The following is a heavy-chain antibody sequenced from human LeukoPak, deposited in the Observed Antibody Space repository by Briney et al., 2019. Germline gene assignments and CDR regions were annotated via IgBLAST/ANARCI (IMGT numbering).Heavy chain of an antibody. V-gene: IGHV4-30-4*08. CDR2: IYYSGST. CDR3: ARDGGDTYYYDSSGDAFDI. Sequence: SQTLSLTCTVSGGSISSGDYYWSWIRQPPGKGLEWIGYIYYSGSTYYNPSLESRVTISVDTSKKQYSLKLSSVTAADTAVYYCARDGGDTYYYDSSGDAFDIWGQGTMVTVSS. D-gene: IGHD3-22*01. CDR1: GGSISSGDYY. J-gene: IGHJ3*02.